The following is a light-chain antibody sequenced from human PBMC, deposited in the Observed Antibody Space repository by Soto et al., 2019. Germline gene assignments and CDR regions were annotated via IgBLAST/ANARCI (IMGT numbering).Light chain of an antibody. J-gene: IGKJ4*01. Sequence: DIQMAPSPSSLSASVGDRVAITCRASQNIRNYLNWYQQKPGKAPKVLIYGAASVQSGVPSRFSGSGSGTNFTLTINSLQPEDYATYYCQQSYNIQALTVGGGTKVDSK. CDR3: QQSYNIQALT. CDR2: GAA. CDR1: QNIRNY. V-gene: IGKV1-39*01.